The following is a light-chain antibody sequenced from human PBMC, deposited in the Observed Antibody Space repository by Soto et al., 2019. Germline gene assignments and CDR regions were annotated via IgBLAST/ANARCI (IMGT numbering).Light chain of an antibody. Sequence: EIVMTQSPATLSVSPGERATLSCRASQSVGSNLAWYQQEPGQAPRLLIYGASTRATGMPARFSGSGSGTEFTLTISSLQSEDFAIYYCQQYDNWPLTFGGGTKVDIK. CDR3: QQYDNWPLT. CDR1: QSVGSN. CDR2: GAS. J-gene: IGKJ4*01. V-gene: IGKV3-15*01.